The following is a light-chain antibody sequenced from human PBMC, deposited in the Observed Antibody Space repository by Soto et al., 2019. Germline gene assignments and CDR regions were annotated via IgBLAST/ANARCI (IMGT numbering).Light chain of an antibody. V-gene: IGKV3-20*01. CDR2: SAS. J-gene: IGKJ3*01. Sequence: EIVLTQSPGTLSLSPGERATLSRRASQSVSGNSLAWYQQKPGQAPRLLIYSASHRATDIPDRFSGSGSATDFTLAISSLEPEDFAVYYCRQYGSSPQTFGPGTKVDI. CDR3: RQYGSSPQT. CDR1: QSVSGNS.